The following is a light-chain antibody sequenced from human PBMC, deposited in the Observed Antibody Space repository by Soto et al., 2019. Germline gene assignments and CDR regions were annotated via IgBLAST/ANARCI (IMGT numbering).Light chain of an antibody. V-gene: IGKV3-20*01. Sequence: EIVLTQSPGTLSLSPGERATLSCRASQSISSNYIAWYQQKPGRAPRLLIYGATSRASGIPDSFSDSGSVTDFTLTIIRLVPEDFAVYYCQHYGSSPTTFGQGTKV. CDR3: QHYGSSPTT. CDR1: QSISSNY. CDR2: GAT. J-gene: IGKJ1*01.